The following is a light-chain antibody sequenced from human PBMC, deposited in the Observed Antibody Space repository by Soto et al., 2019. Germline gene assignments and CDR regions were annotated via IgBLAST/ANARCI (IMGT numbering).Light chain of an antibody. J-gene: IGKJ1*01. CDR2: DAS. CDR1: QSVSSSY. CDR3: QQYGSSSWT. Sequence: EIVLTQSPATLSLSPGERATLSCGASQSVSSSYLAWYQQKPGLAPRLLIYDASSRATGIPDRFSGCGSGTDFTLTISRLEPEDFAVYSCQQYGSSSWTFGQGTKVEIK. V-gene: IGKV3D-20*01.